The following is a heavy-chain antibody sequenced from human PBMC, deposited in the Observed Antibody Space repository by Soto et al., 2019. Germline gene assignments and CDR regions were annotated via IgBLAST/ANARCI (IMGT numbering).Heavy chain of an antibody. Sequence: QVQLVQSGAEVKKPGSSVKVSCKASGGTFSSYAISWVRQAPGQGLEWMGGIIPIFGTANYAQKFQGRVTITAEESTSTAYMELSSLRSEDTAVYYCARDGSSTSYTLNGGAFDIWGQGTMVTVSS. D-gene: IGHD2-2*01. V-gene: IGHV1-69*01. CDR3: ARDGSSTSYTLNGGAFDI. CDR2: IIPIFGTA. CDR1: GGTFSSYA. J-gene: IGHJ3*02.